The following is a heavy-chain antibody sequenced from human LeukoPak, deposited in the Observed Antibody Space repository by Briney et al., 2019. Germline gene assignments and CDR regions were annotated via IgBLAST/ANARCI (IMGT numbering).Heavy chain of an antibody. Sequence: SETLSLTCTVSGGSISSYYWSWIRQPPGKGLEWIGYIYTSGSTNYNPSLKSRVTISVDTSKDQFSLKLSSVTAADTAVYYCARRAVGYYYYYMDVWGKGTTVTVSS. V-gene: IGHV4-4*09. CDR2: IYTSGST. CDR3: ARRAVGYYYYYMDV. J-gene: IGHJ6*03. D-gene: IGHD1-26*01. CDR1: GGSISSYY.